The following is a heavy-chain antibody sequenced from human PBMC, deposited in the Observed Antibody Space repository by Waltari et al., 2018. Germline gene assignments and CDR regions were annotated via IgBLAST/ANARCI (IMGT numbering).Heavy chain of an antibody. Sequence: EVQLVESGGGLVQPGGSLRLSCAASGFTFSSYLMRWVRQAPGTGLEWWANIKQDGSEKYYVDSVKGRFTISRDNAKNSLYLQMNSLRAEDTAVYYCARVTGGIAAAGTVLYYYYYMDVWGKGTTVTVSS. CDR3: ARVTGGIAAAGTVLYYYYYMDV. CDR2: IKQDGSEK. J-gene: IGHJ6*03. V-gene: IGHV3-7*01. D-gene: IGHD6-13*01. CDR1: GFTFSSYL.